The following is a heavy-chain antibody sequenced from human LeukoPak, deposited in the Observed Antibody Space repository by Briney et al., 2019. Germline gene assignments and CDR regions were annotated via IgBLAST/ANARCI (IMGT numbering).Heavy chain of an antibody. CDR3: ARGGPKGDYGPASYDS. Sequence: SETLSLTCTVSGGSISNYYWSWIRQPPGKGLEWIGYIYHSGSTNYNPSLKSRVIISVDTSKNQVSLKLSSVTAADTANYYCARGGPKGDYGPASYDSWGQGTLVTVSS. J-gene: IGHJ4*02. D-gene: IGHD4-17*01. CDR1: GGSISNYY. CDR2: IYHSGST. V-gene: IGHV4-59*01.